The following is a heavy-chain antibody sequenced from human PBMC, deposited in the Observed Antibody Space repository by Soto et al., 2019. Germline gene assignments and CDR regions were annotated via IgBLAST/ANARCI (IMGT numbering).Heavy chain of an antibody. CDR1: GYPFTSYG. Sequence: GASVKVSCKTSGYPFTSYGISWVRQAPGQGLEWMGGIIPIFGTANYAQKFQGRVTITADESTSTAYMELSSLRSEDTAVYYCARVIRVYGMDVWRQGTTVTVSS. D-gene: IGHD3-10*01. CDR3: ARVIRVYGMDV. V-gene: IGHV1-69*13. J-gene: IGHJ6*02. CDR2: IIPIFGTA.